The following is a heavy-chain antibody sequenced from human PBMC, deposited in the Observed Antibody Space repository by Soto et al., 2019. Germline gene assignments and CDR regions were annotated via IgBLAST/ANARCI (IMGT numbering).Heavy chain of an antibody. V-gene: IGHV3-23*01. Sequence: EVQLLESGGGLVQPGGSLRLSCAASGFTFSSYAMSWVRQAPGKGLEWVSAISGSGGSTYYADSVKGRFTIARDNSKNTLYLKMNSLRAEDTAVYYCAKDSVRWSTVVDFDYWGQGTLVTVSS. CDR2: ISGSGGST. CDR1: GFTFSSYA. D-gene: IGHD2-15*01. J-gene: IGHJ4*02. CDR3: AKDSVRWSTVVDFDY.